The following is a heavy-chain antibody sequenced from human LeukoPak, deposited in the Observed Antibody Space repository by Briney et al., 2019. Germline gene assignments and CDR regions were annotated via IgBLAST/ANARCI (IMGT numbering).Heavy chain of an antibody. D-gene: IGHD2-2*01. Sequence: SETLSLTCTVSGGSVSSDIYYWSWIRQPPGKGLEWIGYIYNSGSTNYNPSLKSRVTTSVDTSKDQFSLRLSSVTAADTAVYYCARGYCGRTSCYGVFDYWGQGTLVTVSS. CDR3: ARGYCGRTSCYGVFDY. V-gene: IGHV4-61*01. CDR2: IYNSGST. J-gene: IGHJ4*02. CDR1: GGSVSSDIYY.